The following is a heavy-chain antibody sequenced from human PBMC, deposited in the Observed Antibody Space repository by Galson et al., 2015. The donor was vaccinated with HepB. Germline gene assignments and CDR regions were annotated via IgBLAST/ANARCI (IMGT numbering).Heavy chain of an antibody. CDR1: GFTFSSYA. V-gene: IGHV3-23*01. CDR3: AKGSYYYDSSGYYYVPLDEHFQH. Sequence: SLRLSCAASGFTFSSYAMSWVRQAPGKGLEWVSAISGSGGSTYYADSVKGRFTISRDNSKNTLYLQMNSLRAEDTAVYYCAKGSYYYDSSGYYYVPLDEHFQHWGQGTLVTVSS. CDR2: ISGSGGST. D-gene: IGHD3-22*01. J-gene: IGHJ1*01.